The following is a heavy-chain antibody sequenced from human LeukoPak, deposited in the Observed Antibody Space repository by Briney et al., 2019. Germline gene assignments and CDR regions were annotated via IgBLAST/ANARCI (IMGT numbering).Heavy chain of an antibody. V-gene: IGHV3-21*01. D-gene: IGHD4-23*01. Sequence: PGGSLRLSCAAFGFTFSSYSMNWVRQAPGKGLEWVSYISSSSSYIYYADSVKGRFTISRDNAKNSLYLQMNSLRAEDTAVYYCATSPVVTAGPWGQGTLVTVSS. CDR3: ATSPVVTAGP. J-gene: IGHJ5*02. CDR1: GFTFSSYS. CDR2: ISSSSSYI.